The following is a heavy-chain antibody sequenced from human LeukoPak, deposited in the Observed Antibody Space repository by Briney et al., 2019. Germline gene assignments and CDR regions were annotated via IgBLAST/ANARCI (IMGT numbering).Heavy chain of an antibody. CDR3: ARVGPVLTGYYRERFDP. CDR1: GYTFTGYY. D-gene: IGHD3-9*01. J-gene: IGHJ5*02. V-gene: IGHV1-2*02. CDR2: INPNSGGT. Sequence: GASVKVSCKASGYTFTGYYMHWVRQAPGQGLEWMGWINPNSGGTNYTQKFQGRVTMTRDTSISTAYMELSRLRSDDTAVYYCARVGPVLTGYYRERFDPWGQGTLVTVSS.